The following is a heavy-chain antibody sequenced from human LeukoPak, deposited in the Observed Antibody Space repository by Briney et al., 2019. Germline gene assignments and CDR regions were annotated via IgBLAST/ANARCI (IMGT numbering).Heavy chain of an antibody. D-gene: IGHD1-7*01. J-gene: IGHJ4*02. CDR1: GGTFISYA. CDR3: ARDLGSITGTTKRGFYVLDY. V-gene: IGHV1-69*01. CDR2: IIPIFGTA. Sequence: SVKVSCTASGGTFISYAISRVRQAPGQGLEWMGGIIPIFGTANYAQKFQGRVTITADESTSTAYMELSSLRSEDTAVYYCARDLGSITGTTKRGFYVLDYWGQGTLVTVSS.